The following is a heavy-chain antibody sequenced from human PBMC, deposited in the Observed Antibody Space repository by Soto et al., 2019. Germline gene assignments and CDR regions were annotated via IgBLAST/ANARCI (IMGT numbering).Heavy chain of an antibody. Sequence: EVQLLESGGGLVQPGGSLRLSCAASGFTFSSYAMSWVRQAPGKGLEWVSAISGSGGSTYYEDSVKGRFTISRDNSKNTLYLKMNRLRAEDTAVYYCAKNGLILVWLLMGLIDDWGQGTLVTVSS. D-gene: IGHD3-3*01. V-gene: IGHV3-23*01. J-gene: IGHJ4*02. CDR3: AKNGLILVWLLMGLIDD. CDR1: GFTFSSYA. CDR2: ISGSGGST.